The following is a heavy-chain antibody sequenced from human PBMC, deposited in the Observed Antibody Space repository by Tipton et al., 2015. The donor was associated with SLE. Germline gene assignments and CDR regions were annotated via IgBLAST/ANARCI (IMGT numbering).Heavy chain of an antibody. CDR1: GVTFSDSA. V-gene: IGHV3-73*01. CDR3: TRLAETSVALRSFDY. Sequence: SLRLSCAASGVTFSDSAIHWVRQASGKGLGWVGRMKGKGNNYATAYSGSVRGRFTISRDDSRSTAYLQMDSLKSEDTAVYYCTRLAETSVALRSFDYWGQGTLVSVSS. D-gene: IGHD4-23*01. J-gene: IGHJ4*02. CDR2: MKGKGNNYAT.